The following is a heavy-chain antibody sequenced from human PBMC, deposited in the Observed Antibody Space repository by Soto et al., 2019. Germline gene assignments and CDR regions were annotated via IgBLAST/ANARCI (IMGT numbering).Heavy chain of an antibody. Sequence: SLRLSCFASVFVFSFYEMNWVRQAPGKGLEWVSYISGGGSTIYYADSVKGRFTISRDNAMNSLYLQMNSLGVEDTAVYYCTKDRGHTDWGQGTLVTVSS. CDR1: VFVFSFYE. CDR2: ISGGGSTI. V-gene: IGHV3-48*03. D-gene: IGHD4-17*01. J-gene: IGHJ4*02. CDR3: TKDRGHTD.